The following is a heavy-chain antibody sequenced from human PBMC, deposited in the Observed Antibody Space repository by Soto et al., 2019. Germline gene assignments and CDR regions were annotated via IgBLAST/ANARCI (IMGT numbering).Heavy chain of an antibody. V-gene: IGHV3-33*01. CDR3: ARGIVGAPTTYYFDY. D-gene: IGHD1-26*01. CDR2: IWYDGSNK. J-gene: IGHJ4*02. CDR1: GFTFSSYG. Sequence: TGGSLRLSCAASGFTFSSYGMHWVRQAPGKGLEWVAVIWYDGSNKYYADSVKGRFTISRDNSKNTLYLQMNSLRAEDTAVYYCARGIVGAPTTYYFDYWGQGTLVTVSS.